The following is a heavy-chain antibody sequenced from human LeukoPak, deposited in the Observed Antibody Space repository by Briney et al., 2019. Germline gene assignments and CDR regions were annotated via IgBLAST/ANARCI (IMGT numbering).Heavy chain of an antibody. V-gene: IGHV3-23*01. D-gene: IGHD3-10*01. J-gene: IGHJ4*02. CDR3: TKWSGFGDD. CDR2: ISGSGDST. CDR1: VFTFSSNS. Sequence: GGSLRLSCAASVFTFSSNSMTWVRQTPGKGREWVSGISGSGDSTFYADSVKGRFTISRDNSRNTLYLQMSSLRPEDTAVYYCTKWSGFGDDWGQGTLVTVSS.